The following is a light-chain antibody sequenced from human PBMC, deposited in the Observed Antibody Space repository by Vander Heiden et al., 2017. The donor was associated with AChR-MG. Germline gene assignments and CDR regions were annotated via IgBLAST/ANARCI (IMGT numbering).Light chain of an antibody. V-gene: IGKV3-15*01. J-gene: IGKJ4*01. Sequence: EIVMTQSPATLSVSPGERATLPCRASQSVGSNLAWYQQKPGQAPRLLIYGASTRATGIPAGCSGTGSGTEFTLTISSLQSEDFAVYHCQQYSNWPLTFGGGTKVAIK. CDR1: QSVGSN. CDR2: GAS. CDR3: QQYSNWPLT.